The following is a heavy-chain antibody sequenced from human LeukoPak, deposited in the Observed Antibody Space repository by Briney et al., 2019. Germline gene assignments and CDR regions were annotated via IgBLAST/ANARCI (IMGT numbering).Heavy chain of an antibody. V-gene: IGHV4-34*01. Sequence: SEALSLTCDVYGVSFSGYYWNWIRQPPGKGLEWIGEINHSGSTNYNPSLKSRVTISVDTSKNQFSLKLSSVTAADTAVYYCARVPIVVVVAATLYYYYYYMDVWGKGTTVTVSS. CDR1: GVSFSGYY. CDR3: ARVPIVVVVAATLYYYYYYMDV. D-gene: IGHD2-15*01. J-gene: IGHJ6*03. CDR2: INHSGST.